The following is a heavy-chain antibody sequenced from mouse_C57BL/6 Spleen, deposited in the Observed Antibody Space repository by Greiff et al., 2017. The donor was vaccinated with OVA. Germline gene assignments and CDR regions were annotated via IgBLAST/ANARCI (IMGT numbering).Heavy chain of an antibody. Sequence: VQLQQSGPELVKPGASVKLSCKASGYAFSSSWMNWVKQRPGKGLEWIGRIYPGDGDTNYNGKFKGKATLTADKSSSTAYMQLSSLTSEDSAVYFCARGGLRWYCDVWGTGTTVTVSS. CDR2: IYPGDGDT. J-gene: IGHJ1*03. D-gene: IGHD2-4*01. CDR1: GYAFSSSW. CDR3: ARGGLRWYCDV. V-gene: IGHV1-82*01.